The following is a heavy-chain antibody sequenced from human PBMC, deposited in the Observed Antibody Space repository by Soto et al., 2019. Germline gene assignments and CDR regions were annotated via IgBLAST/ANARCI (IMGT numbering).Heavy chain of an antibody. D-gene: IGHD3-10*01. CDR1: GGSFSDYY. Sequence: SETLSLTCAVYGGSFSDYYWSWIRQPPGKGLEWIGEISHAGSTNYSPSLESRATISADTSKNQFSLKLTSVTAADTAVYYCARGPYGSGKVDYWGQGTLVTVSS. CDR3: ARGPYGSGKVDY. V-gene: IGHV4-34*01. J-gene: IGHJ4*02. CDR2: ISHAGST.